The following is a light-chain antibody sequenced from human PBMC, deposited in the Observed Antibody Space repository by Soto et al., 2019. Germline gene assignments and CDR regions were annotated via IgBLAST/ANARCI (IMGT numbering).Light chain of an antibody. J-gene: IGKJ3*01. Sequence: EILMTQSPATLSLSPGEGVTLSCRAAQDVTNSVAWYQQKSGQAPRLLIYDASARASGVSARFSGSGSGTDFTLTISSLEPEDFAVYYCQQRSNWPTFGPGTKVDIK. CDR2: DAS. CDR3: QQRSNWPT. V-gene: IGKV3D-11*01. CDR1: QDVTNS.